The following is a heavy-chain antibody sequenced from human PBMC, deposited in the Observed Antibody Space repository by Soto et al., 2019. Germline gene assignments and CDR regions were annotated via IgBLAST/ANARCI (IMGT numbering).Heavy chain of an antibody. J-gene: IGHJ3*02. V-gene: IGHV4-59*08. CDR2: IYYSGNT. D-gene: IGHD6-19*01. CDR3: ARHKGGQWLVRWDAFDI. Sequence: QVQLQESGPGLVKPSETLSLTCTVSGGSISDNYWSWIRQPPGKGLEWIGYIYYSGNTNYNPSLKSRVTISVDTSKNQFSLKLSSVTAADTAVYYCARHKGGQWLVRWDAFDIWGQVTMVTVPS. CDR1: GGSISDNY.